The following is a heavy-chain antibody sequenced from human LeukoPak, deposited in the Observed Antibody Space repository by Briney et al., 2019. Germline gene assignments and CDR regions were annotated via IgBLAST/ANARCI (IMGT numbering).Heavy chain of an antibody. CDR3: GGARDGIRFDH. J-gene: IGHJ5*02. Sequence: SETLSLTCAAYGVSLRAYFLNWIRQPPGKGLEWIWDIHPGGSTMYNPLMGSRVAISVDTSKTQFLLRMSSVTDDATAVYYCGGARDGIRFDHWGQGALVTVSS. V-gene: IGHV4-34*01. D-gene: IGHD5-18*01. CDR1: GVSLRAYF. CDR2: IHPGGST.